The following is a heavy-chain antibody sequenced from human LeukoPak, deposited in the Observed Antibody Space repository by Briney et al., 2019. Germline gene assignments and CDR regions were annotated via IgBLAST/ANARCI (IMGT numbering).Heavy chain of an antibody. J-gene: IGHJ5*02. D-gene: IGHD4-11*01. CDR1: GYTFTSYD. CDR2: MNPNSGNT. CDR3: ARDRDDYSNYWTFDP. Sequence: ASVKVSCKASGYTFTSYDINWVRQATGQGLEWMGWMNPNSGNTGYAQKFQGRVTITRNTSISTAYMELSSLRSDDTAVYYCARDRDDYSNYWTFDPWGQGTLVTVSS. V-gene: IGHV1-8*03.